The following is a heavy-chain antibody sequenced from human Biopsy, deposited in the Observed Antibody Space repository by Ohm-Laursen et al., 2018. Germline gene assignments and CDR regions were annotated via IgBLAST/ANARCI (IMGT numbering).Heavy chain of an antibody. J-gene: IGHJ3*01. V-gene: IGHV3-9*01. Sequence: SLRLSCAATGFKFDDYGMNWVRHVPGKGLEWVSRISWYCGSIGYVDSVKGRFTISRDNAKNSLYLQMNSLKAEDTALYYCARGYYDIGTGYHYDVFDFWGRGTLVTVSS. D-gene: IGHD3-9*01. CDR1: GFKFDDYG. CDR2: ISWYCGSI. CDR3: ARGYYDIGTGYHYDVFDF.